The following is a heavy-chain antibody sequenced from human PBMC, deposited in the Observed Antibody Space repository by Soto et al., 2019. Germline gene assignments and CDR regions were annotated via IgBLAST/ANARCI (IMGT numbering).Heavy chain of an antibody. J-gene: IGHJ3*02. CDR2: INPGSGNT. D-gene: IGHD6-19*01. V-gene: IGHV1-3*05. CDR1: GYTFTSHA. Sequence: QGQLVQSGSEELKPGASVKVSCKASGYTFTSHALHWVRQAPGQRLEWLGWINPGSGNTKYSQKFQGRVTITRDTSATTAYMEVSSLRSEDTAVYYCARDSAVLGVAGITTNAFDMWGQGTVVTVSS. CDR3: ARDSAVLGVAGITTNAFDM.